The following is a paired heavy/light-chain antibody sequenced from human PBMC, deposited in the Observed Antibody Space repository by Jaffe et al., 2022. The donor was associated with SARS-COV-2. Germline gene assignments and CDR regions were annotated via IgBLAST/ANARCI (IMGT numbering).Heavy chain of an antibody. CDR3: ARASPGMDV. CDR2: ISGTSANYI. V-gene: IGHV3-21*01. CDR1: GFTFSDFA. J-gene: IGHJ6*02. Sequence: EGQLVESGGGLVKPGGSLRLSCAASGFTFSDFAMNWVRQAPGKGLEWVSCISGTSANYIYYGDSVKGRFTISRDNAKNLLFLQMNSLRPEDTAVYWCARASPGMDVWGQGTTVTVSS.
Light chain of an antibody. V-gene: IGKV2-28*01. CDR1: QSLLLGNGNNY. Sequence: DIVMTQSPLSLPVILGEPASIACRSSQSLLLGNGNNYMDWYLQKPGQSPQLLIYLGSNRAPGVPDRFSGSGSGTDFTLIISRVEAEDVGVYYCLQTLQTPRTFGQGTKVEIK. CDR2: LGS. CDR3: LQTLQTPRT. J-gene: IGKJ1*01.